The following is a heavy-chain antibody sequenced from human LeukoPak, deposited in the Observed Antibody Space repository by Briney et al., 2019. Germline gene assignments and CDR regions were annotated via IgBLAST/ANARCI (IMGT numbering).Heavy chain of an antibody. CDR3: ARDVAAAGTFFAGMGV. CDR1: GFTFSNYA. CDR2: ISYDGGSR. D-gene: IGHD6-13*01. Sequence: GRSLRLSCAASGFTFSNYAIHWVRQAPGKGLEWVTVISYDGGSRFYADSVKGRFTISRDNSKNTLYLQMNSLRAEDTAVYYCARDVAAAGTFFAGMGVWGRGTTVTVSS. J-gene: IGHJ6*02. V-gene: IGHV3-30-3*01.